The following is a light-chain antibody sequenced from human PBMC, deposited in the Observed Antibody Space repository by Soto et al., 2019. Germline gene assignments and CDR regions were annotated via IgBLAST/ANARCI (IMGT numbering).Light chain of an antibody. CDR3: QHFGSSPGDT. CDR2: GAS. V-gene: IGKV3-20*01. CDR1: QSVSSSS. Sequence: EIVLTQSPGTLFLSPGERATLSCRASQSVSSSSLAWYQQKPGQAPRLLIYGASSRATGIPDRFSGSGSGTDFTLTISRLEPEDFAVYFCQHFGSSPGDTFGQGTKLQIK. J-gene: IGKJ2*01.